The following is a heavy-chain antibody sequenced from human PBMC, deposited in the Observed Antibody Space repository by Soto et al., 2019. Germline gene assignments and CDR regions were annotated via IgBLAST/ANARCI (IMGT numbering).Heavy chain of an antibody. CDR3: AKDNDRGVINYFDY. J-gene: IGHJ4*02. CDR2: INAGNGNT. CDR1: GGTFSSYA. V-gene: IGHV1-3*01. D-gene: IGHD3-10*02. Sequence: ASVKVSCKTSGGTFSSYAISWVRQAPGQRLEWMGWINAGNGNTKYSQKFQGRVTITRDTSASTAYMELSSLRSEDTAVYYCAKDNDRGVINYFDYWGQGTLVTVSS.